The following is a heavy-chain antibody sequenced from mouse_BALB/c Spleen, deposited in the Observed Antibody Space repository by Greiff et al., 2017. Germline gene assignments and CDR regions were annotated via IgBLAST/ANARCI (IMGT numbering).Heavy chain of an antibody. CDR2: IDPSDSYT. CDR3: ASLLRYPTY. Sequence: VQLQQPGAELVKPGASVKLSCKASGYTFTSYWMHWVKQRPGQGLEWIGEIDPSDSYTNYNQKFKGKATLTVDKSSSTAYMQLSSLTSEDSAVYYCASLLRYPTYWGQGTLVTVSA. J-gene: IGHJ3*01. V-gene: IGHV1-69*02. CDR1: GYTFTSYW. D-gene: IGHD1-1*01.